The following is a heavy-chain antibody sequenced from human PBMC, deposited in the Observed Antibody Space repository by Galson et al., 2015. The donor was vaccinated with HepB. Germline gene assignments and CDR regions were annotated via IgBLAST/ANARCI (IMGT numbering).Heavy chain of an antibody. D-gene: IGHD6-13*01. CDR1: GFKFSGSA. V-gene: IGHV3-73*01. J-gene: IGHJ4*02. CDR3: VRMGDLSGYSSR. Sequence: SLRLSCAASGFKFSGSAIHWVRQASGKGPEWIGRIRSKTSNYAALYVQSLRGRFTISRDDSKNMAYLHMRSLKTDDTAVYYCVRMGDLSGYSSRWGQGTLVTVSS. CDR2: IRSKTSNYAA.